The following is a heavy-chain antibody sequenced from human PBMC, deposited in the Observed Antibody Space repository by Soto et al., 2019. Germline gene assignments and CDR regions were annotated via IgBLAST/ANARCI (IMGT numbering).Heavy chain of an antibody. D-gene: IGHD5-12*01. Sequence: PSETLSLTCAVYGGSFSGYYWSWILQPPWKGLEWIGEINHSGSTNYNPSLKSRVTISVDTSKNQFSLKLSSVTAADTAVYYCAVGRQVRRQWLRGSYYMDVWGKGTTVTVSS. CDR2: INHSGST. CDR1: GGSFSGYY. V-gene: IGHV4-34*01. J-gene: IGHJ6*03. CDR3: AVGRQVRRQWLRGSYYMDV.